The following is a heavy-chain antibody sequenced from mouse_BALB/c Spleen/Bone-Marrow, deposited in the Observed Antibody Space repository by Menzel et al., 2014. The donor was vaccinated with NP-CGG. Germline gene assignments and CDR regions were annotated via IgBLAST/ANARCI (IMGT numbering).Heavy chain of an antibody. Sequence: VQVVESGDELVKPGASVKLSCMASGFTFTSYWIHWVKQRPGQGPEWIGEINPSNGRTNYNEKFKRKATLTEDKSSSTAYMQLSSLTSEDSAVYYRARDGNYRYAMDYRGQGTSVTASS. CDR2: INPSNGRT. D-gene: IGHD2-1*01. J-gene: IGHJ4*01. CDR1: GFTFTSYW. V-gene: IGHV1S81*02. CDR3: ARDGNYRYAMDY.